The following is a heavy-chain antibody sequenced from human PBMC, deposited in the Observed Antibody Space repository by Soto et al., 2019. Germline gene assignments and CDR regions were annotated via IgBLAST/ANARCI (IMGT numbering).Heavy chain of an antibody. Sequence: GGSLRLSCAASGFTFSNYAMSWVRQAPGKGLEWVSAISGGGGNTYYADSVKGRFTISRDNSKNTLYLQVTSLRAEDTAVYYCAKGLWFGESYGLSDYWGQGTLVTV. CDR1: GFTFSNYA. CDR3: AKGLWFGESYGLSDY. J-gene: IGHJ4*02. CDR2: ISGGGGNT. D-gene: IGHD3-10*01. V-gene: IGHV3-23*01.